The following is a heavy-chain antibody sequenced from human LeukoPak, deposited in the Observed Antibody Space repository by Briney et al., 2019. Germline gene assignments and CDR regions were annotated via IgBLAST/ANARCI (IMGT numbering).Heavy chain of an antibody. Sequence: PGGSLRLSCAASGFTFSSYAMSWGRQAPGKGLEWVSGISNTGGSTYYPDSVKGRFTISRDNSKNTLYLQMNSLRAEDTAVYYCAKESGSYPRSFDIWGQGTMVTVSS. CDR3: AKESGSYPRSFDI. CDR1: GFTFSSYA. CDR2: ISNTGGST. V-gene: IGHV3-23*01. J-gene: IGHJ3*02. D-gene: IGHD1-26*01.